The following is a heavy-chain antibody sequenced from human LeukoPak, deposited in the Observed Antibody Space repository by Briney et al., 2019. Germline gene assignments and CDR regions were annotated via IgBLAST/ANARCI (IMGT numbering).Heavy chain of an antibody. D-gene: IGHD6-6*01. CDR1: GGSISSYY. CDR3: ARSSIAEPGYYYYMDV. V-gene: IGHV4-4*07. CDR2: IYTSGST. Sequence: SETLSLTCTVSGGSISSYYWSWIRQPAGKGLEWIGRIYTSGSTNYNPSLKSRVTMSVDTSKNQFSLKLSSVTAADTAVHYCARSSIAEPGYYYYMDVWGKGTTVTVSS. J-gene: IGHJ6*03.